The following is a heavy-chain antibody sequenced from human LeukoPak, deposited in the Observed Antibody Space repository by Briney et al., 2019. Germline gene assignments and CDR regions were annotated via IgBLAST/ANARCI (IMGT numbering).Heavy chain of an antibody. D-gene: IGHD3-3*01. Sequence: GRSLRLSCAASGFTFDDYAMHWVRQAPGKGLEWVSGISWNSGSIGYADSVKGRFTISRDNAKNSLYLQMNSLRAEDTASYYCAKSLRGYYLDAFDIWGQGTMVTVSS. CDR3: AKSLRGYYLDAFDI. V-gene: IGHV3-9*01. J-gene: IGHJ3*02. CDR1: GFTFDDYA. CDR2: ISWNSGSI.